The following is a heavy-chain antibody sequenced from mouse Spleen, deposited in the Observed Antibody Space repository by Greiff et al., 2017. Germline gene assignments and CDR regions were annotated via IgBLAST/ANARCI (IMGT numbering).Heavy chain of an antibody. V-gene: IGHV1-42*01. J-gene: IGHJ1*01. CDR1: GYSFTGYY. CDR3: ARSAHGNYGYFDV. CDR2: INPSTGGT. Sequence: VQLKQSGPELVKPGASVKISCKASGYSFTGYYMNWVKQSPEKSLEWIGEINPSTGGTTYNQKFKAKATLTVDKSSSTAYMQLKSLTSEDSAVYYCARSAHGNYGYFDVWGAGTTVTVSS. D-gene: IGHD2-1*01.